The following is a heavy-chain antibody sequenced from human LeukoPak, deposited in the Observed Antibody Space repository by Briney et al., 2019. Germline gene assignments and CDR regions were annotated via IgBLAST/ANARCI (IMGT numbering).Heavy chain of an antibody. CDR1: GYTFTSYG. J-gene: IGHJ5*02. Sequence: ASVKVSCKASGYTFTSYGISWVRQAPGQGLEWMRWISAYNGNTNYAQKLQGRVTMTTDTSTSTAYMELRSLRSDDTAVYYCARVEWFGEYLNWFDPWGQGTLVTVSS. CDR2: ISAYNGNT. D-gene: IGHD3-10*01. CDR3: ARVEWFGEYLNWFDP. V-gene: IGHV1-18*01.